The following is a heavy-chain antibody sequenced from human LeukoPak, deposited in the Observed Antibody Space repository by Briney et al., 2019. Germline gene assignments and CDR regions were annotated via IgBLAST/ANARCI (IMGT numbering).Heavy chain of an antibody. D-gene: IGHD6-19*01. V-gene: IGHV4-59*12. J-gene: IGHJ5*02. Sequence: SETLSLTCTVSGGSISSYYWSWIRQPPGKGLEWIGFIYYSGSTSYNPSLKSRVTISVDTSKNQFSLKLTSVTAADTAVYYCARDGHSSGWNNWFDPWGQGALVTVSS. CDR1: GGSISSYY. CDR3: ARDGHSSGWNNWFDP. CDR2: IYYSGST.